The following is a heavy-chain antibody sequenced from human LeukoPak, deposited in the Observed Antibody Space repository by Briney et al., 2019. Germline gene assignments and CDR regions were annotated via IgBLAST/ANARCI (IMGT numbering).Heavy chain of an antibody. V-gene: IGHV1-46*01. CDR1: GYTFTSYY. Sequence: ASVNVSCKASGYTFTSYYMHWVRQAPGQGLEWMGIINPSGGSTSYEQKFQGRVTMTRDMSTSTVYMQLSSLRSEDTAVYYCARDPSIAVAGTGVEYYFDYWGQGTLVTVSS. CDR2: INPSGGST. J-gene: IGHJ4*02. CDR3: ARDPSIAVAGTGVEYYFDY. D-gene: IGHD6-19*01.